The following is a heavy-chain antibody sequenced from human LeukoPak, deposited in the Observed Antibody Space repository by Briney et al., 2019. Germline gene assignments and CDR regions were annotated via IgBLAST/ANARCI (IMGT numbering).Heavy chain of an antibody. V-gene: IGHV3-23*01. D-gene: IGHD2-15*01. J-gene: IGHJ5*02. Sequence: GESLRLSCAASGFTFSSYAMHWVRQAPGKGLEWVSAISGSGGSTYYADSVKGRFTISRDNSKNTLYPQMNSLRAEDTAVYYCAKSKVVVAATNWFDRGGQGTLVTVSS. CDR3: AKSKVVVAATNWFDR. CDR1: GFTFSSYA. CDR2: ISGSGGST.